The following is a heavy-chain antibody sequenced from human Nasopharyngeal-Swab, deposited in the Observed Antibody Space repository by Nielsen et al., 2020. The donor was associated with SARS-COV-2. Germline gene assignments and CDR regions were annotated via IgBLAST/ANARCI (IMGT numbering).Heavy chain of an antibody. CDR3: ARGEGITGTTPGAFDI. Sequence: VRQMPGKGLEWIGEINHSGSTNYNPSLESRVTISVDTSKNQFSLKLSSVTAADTAVYYCARGEGITGTTPGAFDIWGQGTMVTVSS. V-gene: IGHV4-34*01. J-gene: IGHJ3*02. D-gene: IGHD1-7*01. CDR2: INHSGST.